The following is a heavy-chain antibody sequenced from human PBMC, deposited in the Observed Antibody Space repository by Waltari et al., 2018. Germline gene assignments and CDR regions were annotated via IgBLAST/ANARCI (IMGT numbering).Heavy chain of an antibody. J-gene: IGHJ4*02. CDR1: GFTFSRYG. D-gene: IGHD2-2*01. CDR3: AREIVVVVPSAMMDY. V-gene: IGHV3-30*03. CDR2: VSHDGSTK. Sequence: QVQLVESGGGGVQPGRSLRLSCAASGFTFSRYGLHWVRRAPDRGLEWVAFVSHDGSTKYYGDSVKGRFTISRDNSENTLSLQMNSLRPEDTAVYFCAREIVVVVPSAMMDYWGQGTLVTVSS.